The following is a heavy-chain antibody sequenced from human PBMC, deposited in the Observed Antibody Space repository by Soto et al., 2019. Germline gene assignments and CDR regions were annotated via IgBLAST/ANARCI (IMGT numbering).Heavy chain of an antibody. CDR1: GGSFSGYY. D-gene: IGHD3-22*01. CDR3: ARLNYDSSGYYYGFDY. J-gene: IGHJ4*02. CDR2: INHSGST. V-gene: IGHV4-34*01. Sequence: SETLSLTCAVYGGSFSGYYWSWIRQPPGKGLEWIGEINHSGSTNYNPSIKSRVTISVDTSKNQFSLKLSSVTAADTAVYYCARLNYDSSGYYYGFDYWGQGTLVTVSS.